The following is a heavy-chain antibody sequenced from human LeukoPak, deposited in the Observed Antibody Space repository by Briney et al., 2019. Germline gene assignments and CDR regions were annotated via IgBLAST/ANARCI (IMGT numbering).Heavy chain of an antibody. CDR2: ISSSSSYI. D-gene: IGHD3-22*01. V-gene: IGHV3-21*01. CDR3: ARGGSSGLIYHKASYNWFDP. J-gene: IGHJ5*02. CDR1: GFTFSSYS. Sequence: GGSLRLSCAASGFTFSSYSMNWVRQAPGKGLEWVSSISSSSSYIYYADSVKGRFTISREHAKTSLYLQMNSLRAEDTAVYYCARGGSSGLIYHKASYNWFDPWGQGTLVTVSS.